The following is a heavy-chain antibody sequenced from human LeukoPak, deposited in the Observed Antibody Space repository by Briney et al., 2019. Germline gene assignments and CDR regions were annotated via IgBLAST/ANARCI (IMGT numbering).Heavy chain of an antibody. V-gene: IGHV4-39*07. Sequence: SETLSLTCTVSGGSISSSSYYWGWIRQPPGKGLEWIGSIYYSGSTYYNPSLKSRVTISVDTSKNQFSLKLSSVTAADTAVYYCARRPRAPGYDFWSGYYTRETYFDYWGQGTLVTVSS. CDR1: GGSISSSSYY. CDR2: IYYSGST. J-gene: IGHJ4*02. CDR3: ARRPRAPGYDFWSGYYTRETYFDY. D-gene: IGHD3-3*01.